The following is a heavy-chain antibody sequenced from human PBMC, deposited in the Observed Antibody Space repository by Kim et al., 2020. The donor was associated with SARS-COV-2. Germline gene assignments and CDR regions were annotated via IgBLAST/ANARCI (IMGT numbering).Heavy chain of an antibody. CDR3: ARAGATTLHRVGGLDY. Sequence: GGSLRLSCAASGFTFSSYSMNWVRQAPGKGLEWVSYISSSSSTIYYADSVKGRFTISRDNAKNSLYMEMNSLRDEDTAVYYCARAGATTLHRVGGLDYWGQGTLVTVSS. CDR1: GFTFSSYS. D-gene: IGHD1-26*01. J-gene: IGHJ4*02. CDR2: ISSSSSTI. V-gene: IGHV3-48*02.